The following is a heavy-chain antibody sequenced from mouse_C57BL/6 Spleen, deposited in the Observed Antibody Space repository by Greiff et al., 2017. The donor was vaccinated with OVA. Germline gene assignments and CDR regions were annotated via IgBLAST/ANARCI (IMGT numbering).Heavy chain of an antibody. CDR1: GYTFTDYY. CDR3: ARSRDWDDY. D-gene: IGHD4-1*01. CDR2: INPNNGGT. Sequence: EVQLQQSGPELVKPGASVKISCKASGYTFTDYYMNWVKQSHGKSLEWIGDINPNNGGTSYNQKFKGKATLTVDKSSSTAYMELRSLTSEDSAVYYCARSRDWDDYWGQGTTLTVSS. V-gene: IGHV1-26*01. J-gene: IGHJ2*01.